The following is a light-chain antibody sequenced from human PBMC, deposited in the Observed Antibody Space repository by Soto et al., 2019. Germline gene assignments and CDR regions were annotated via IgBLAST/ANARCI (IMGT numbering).Light chain of an antibody. V-gene: IGLV2-23*01. CDR1: SSDVGSYNL. J-gene: IGLJ1*01. CDR3: CSYAGSSIFYV. Sequence: QSALTQPASVSGSPGQSITISCTGTSSDVGSYNLVSWYQQHPGKAPKLMIYEGTKRPSGVSNRFSGSKSGNTASLTISGLLAEDEADYYCCSYAGSSIFYVFGTGTKLTV. CDR2: EGT.